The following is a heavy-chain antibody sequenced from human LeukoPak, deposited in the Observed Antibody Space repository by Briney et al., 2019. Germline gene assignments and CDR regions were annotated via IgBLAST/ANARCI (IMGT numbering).Heavy chain of an antibody. D-gene: IGHD3-16*01. V-gene: IGHV3-23*01. CDR1: VFTFRGNA. CDR3: AKQGEWRLVPRGYFDY. CDR2: ISVTVGST. J-gene: IGHJ4*02. Sequence: GGSLRLSCAASVFTFRGNAMSWVRRAPGKGLGWVSAISVTVGSTYYAASVKGRFTISRDNPKNTLYLQMNSLRAEDTAVYYGAKQGEWRLVPRGYFDYWGQGTLVTVSS.